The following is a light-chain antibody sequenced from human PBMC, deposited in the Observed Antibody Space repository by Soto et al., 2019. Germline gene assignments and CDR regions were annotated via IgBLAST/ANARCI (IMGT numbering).Light chain of an antibody. CDR2: VVS. V-gene: IGLV2-14*01. J-gene: IGLJ1*01. CDR1: SSDVGAYDC. Sequence: QSALTQPASVSGSPGQSITISCTGTSSDVGAYDCVSWYQQHPDKAPKLIIYVVSNRPSGVSNRFSGSKSGNTASLTISGLQAEDEADYYCSLYTSSDTPYVFGTGTKLTVL. CDR3: SLYTSSDTPYV.